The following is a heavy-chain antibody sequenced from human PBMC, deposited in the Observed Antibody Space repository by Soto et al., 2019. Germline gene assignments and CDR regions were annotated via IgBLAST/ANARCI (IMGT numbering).Heavy chain of an antibody. CDR2: INHSGST. CDR1: GGSFRGYY. D-gene: IGHD2-2*01. V-gene: IGHV4-34*01. CDR3: ARHIVVVPAANRYYYYYGMDV. J-gene: IGHJ6*02. Sequence: QVQLQQWGAGLLKPSEILSLTCAVYGGSFRGYYWSWIRQPPGKGLGWIGDINHSGSTNYNPSLKSRVTISVDTSKNQFSLKLSSVTAVVTAVYYCARHIVVVPAANRYYYYYGMDVWGQGTTVTVSS.